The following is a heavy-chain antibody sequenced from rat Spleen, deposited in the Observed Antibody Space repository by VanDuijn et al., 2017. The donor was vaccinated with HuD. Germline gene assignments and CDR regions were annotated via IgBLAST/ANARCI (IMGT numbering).Heavy chain of an antibody. CDR3: TRAMYTTDYYYAKGYYVMDA. CDR2: ISTRGGST. D-gene: IGHD1-6*01. J-gene: IGHJ4*01. Sequence: VQLKESGPGLMQPSQTLSLTCIVSGFSLTSYHVHWVRQSPGKGLEWVATISTRGGSTYYRDSVKGRFTISRDNAKSTLYLEMNSLRSEDTATYYCTRAMYTTDYYYAKGYYVMDAWGQGASVTVSS. V-gene: IGHV5-46*01. CDR1: GFSLTSYH.